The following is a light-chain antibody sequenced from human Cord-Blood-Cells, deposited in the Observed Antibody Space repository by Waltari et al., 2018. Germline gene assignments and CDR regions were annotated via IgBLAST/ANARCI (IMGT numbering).Light chain of an antibody. V-gene: IGLV2-14*01. CDR3: SSYTSSSTLV. J-gene: IGLJ2*01. CDR2: EVS. CDR1: SSDVGGYNY. Sequence: QSALTQPASVSGSPGQSITISCTGTSSDVGGYNYVSWYQQHPATAHYLMIYEVSNRPAGVANHVCGSKSGNTASLTISGLQAEDEADYYCSSYTSSSTLVFGGGTKLTVL.